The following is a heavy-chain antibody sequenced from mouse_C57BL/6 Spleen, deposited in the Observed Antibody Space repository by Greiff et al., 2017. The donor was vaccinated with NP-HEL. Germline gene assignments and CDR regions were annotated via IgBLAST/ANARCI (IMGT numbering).Heavy chain of an antibody. D-gene: IGHD3-3*01. CDR3: ARGQHQRFAY. J-gene: IGHJ3*01. CDR2: IDPSDSYT. CDR1: GYTFTSYW. Sequence: VQLQQPGAELVKPGASVKLSCKASGYTFTSYWMQWVKQRPGQGLEWIGEIDPSDSYTNYNQKFKGKATLTVDTSSSTAYMQLSSLTSEDSAVYYCARGQHQRFAYWGQGTLVTVSA. V-gene: IGHV1-50*01.